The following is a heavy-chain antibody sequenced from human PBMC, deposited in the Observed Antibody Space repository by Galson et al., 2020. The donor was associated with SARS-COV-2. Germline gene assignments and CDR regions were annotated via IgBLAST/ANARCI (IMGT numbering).Heavy chain of an antibody. CDR1: RASISGHY. V-gene: IGHV4-59*11. Sequence: SETLSLTCTVSRASISGHYWTWIRKPPGKGLEWIGSIYYSGSTKYNPSLKSRVTISVDTSKNQFSLKLTSVTAADTAVYYCARDYPNSSAWYGEFDYWGQGTLVTVSS. D-gene: IGHD6-19*01. CDR3: ARDYPNSSAWYGEFDY. CDR2: IYYSGST. J-gene: IGHJ4*02.